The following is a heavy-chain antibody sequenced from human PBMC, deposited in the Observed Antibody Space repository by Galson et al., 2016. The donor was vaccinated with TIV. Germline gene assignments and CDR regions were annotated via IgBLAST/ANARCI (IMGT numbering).Heavy chain of an antibody. Sequence: PALVKPTQTLTLTCTFSGFSLNTDGMCVNWIRQPPGKALEWLARIDWDDDTFYSTSLKTRLTISKDTSKNQVVLTMTNMDPVDTATYYCARMVYGDYPPRFYFDDWGQGSLVAVSS. CDR2: IDWDDDT. CDR3: ARMVYGDYPPRFYFDD. J-gene: IGHJ4*02. D-gene: IGHD4-17*01. CDR1: GFSLNTDGMC. V-gene: IGHV2-70*17.